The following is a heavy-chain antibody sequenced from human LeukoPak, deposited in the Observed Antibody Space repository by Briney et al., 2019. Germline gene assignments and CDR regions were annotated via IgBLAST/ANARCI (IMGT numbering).Heavy chain of an antibody. CDR3: ARAIHGAT. CDR2: IYSGGST. Sequence: GGSLRLSCAASGFTVSSNYMSWVRQAPGKGLEWVSVIYSGGSTYYTDSVKGRFTVSRDNSKNTLYLQMNSLRAEDTAVYYCARAIHGATWGQGTLVTVLS. CDR1: GFTVSSNY. V-gene: IGHV3-66*01. J-gene: IGHJ5*02. D-gene: IGHD2-21*01.